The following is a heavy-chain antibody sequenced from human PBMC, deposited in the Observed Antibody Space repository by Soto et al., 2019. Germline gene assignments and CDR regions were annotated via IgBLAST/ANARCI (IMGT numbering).Heavy chain of an antibody. CDR2: IYYSGST. CDR1: GGPISSYY. Sequence: PSETLSLTCTVSGGPISSYYWSWIRQPPGKGLEWIGYIYYSGSTNYNPSLKSRVTISVDTSKNQFSLKLSSVTAADTAVYYCARVSYGDYFYYFDYWGQGTLVTVSS. V-gene: IGHV4-59*01. D-gene: IGHD4-17*01. J-gene: IGHJ4*02. CDR3: ARVSYGDYFYYFDY.